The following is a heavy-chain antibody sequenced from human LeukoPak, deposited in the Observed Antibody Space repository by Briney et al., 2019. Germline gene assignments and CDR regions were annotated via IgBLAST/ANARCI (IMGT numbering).Heavy chain of an antibody. CDR3: AKTRPLDSSSWSHGDY. CDR2: ISGNGGDT. CDR1: GFTFNNYA. Sequence: GGSLRLSCAASGFTFNNYALSWVRQAPGKGLEWVSAISGNGGDTYYADSVKGRFTVSRDISKSTLYLQMNSLRAEDTAVYYCAKTRPLDSSSWSHGDYWGQGTLVTVSS. J-gene: IGHJ4*02. V-gene: IGHV3-23*01. D-gene: IGHD6-13*01.